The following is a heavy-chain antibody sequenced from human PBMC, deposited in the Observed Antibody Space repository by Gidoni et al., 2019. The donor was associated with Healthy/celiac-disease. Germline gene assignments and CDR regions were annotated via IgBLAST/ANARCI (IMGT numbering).Heavy chain of an antibody. J-gene: IGHJ3*02. D-gene: IGHD3-3*01. CDR1: GFTFSSYG. V-gene: IGHV3-30*18. CDR2: ISYDGSNK. CDR3: AKDQDFWSGYFDI. Sequence: QVQLVESGGGVVQPGRSLRLSCAASGFTFSSYGMHWVRQAPGKGLEWVAVISYDGSNKYYADSVKGRFTISRDNSKNTLYLQMNSLRAEDTAVYYCAKDQDFWSGYFDIWGQGTMVTVSS.